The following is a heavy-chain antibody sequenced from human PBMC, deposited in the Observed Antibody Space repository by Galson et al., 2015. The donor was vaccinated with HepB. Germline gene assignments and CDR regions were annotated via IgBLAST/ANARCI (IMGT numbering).Heavy chain of an antibody. D-gene: IGHD3-3*01. CDR1: GLTSSDYS. CDR3: AGPLRFLVPHDY. CDR2: ISSSSNTI. J-gene: IGHJ4*02. Sequence: SLRLSCAASGLTSSDYSMNWVRQAPGKGLEWVAYISSSSNTIYYADSVKGRFTISRDNAKKSLYLQMNTLRAEDTAVYYCAGPLRFLVPHDYWGQGTLVTVSS. V-gene: IGHV3-48*04.